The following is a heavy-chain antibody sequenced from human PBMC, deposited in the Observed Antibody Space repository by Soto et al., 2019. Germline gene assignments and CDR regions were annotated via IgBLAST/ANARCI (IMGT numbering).Heavy chain of an antibody. V-gene: IGHV4-28*01. Sequence: SETLSLTCPFSGYSISSGNCLGWIRQTPGKGLEWIGYIYYSGSNYYNPSLMSRVTMSVDTSKNQFSLKLSAVTAVDPAVYNCSRTEGIPAARNHLVYGGQGTPVTVSS. J-gene: IGHJ4*02. CDR3: SRTEGIPAARNHLVY. D-gene: IGHD6-13*01. CDR1: GYSISSGNC. CDR2: IYYSGSN.